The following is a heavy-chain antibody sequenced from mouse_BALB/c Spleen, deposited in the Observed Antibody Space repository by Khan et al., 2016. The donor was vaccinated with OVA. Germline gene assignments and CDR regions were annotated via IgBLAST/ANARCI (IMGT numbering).Heavy chain of an antibody. CDR3: AREGAYYRSDGWFSY. J-gene: IGHJ3*01. Sequence: VQLQQSGAELARPGASVKMSCKASGYTFTTYTMHWVKQRPGQGLEWIGYINPSNGYTNYNQKLKDKSTLTADKSSSTAYMQLSSLTSDYSAVYDCAREGAYYRSDGWFSYWGQGTLVTVSA. CDR1: GYTFTTYT. D-gene: IGHD2-14*01. CDR2: INPSNGYT. V-gene: IGHV1-4*01.